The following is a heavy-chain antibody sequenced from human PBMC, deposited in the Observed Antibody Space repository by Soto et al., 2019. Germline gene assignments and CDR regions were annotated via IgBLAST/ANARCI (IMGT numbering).Heavy chain of an antibody. J-gene: IGHJ4*02. CDR1: GYTFTSYG. CDR2: ISAYNGNT. V-gene: IGHV1-18*01. Sequence: QVQLVQSGAEVKKPGASVKVSCKASGYTFTSYGISWVRQAPGQGLEWMGWISAYNGNTNYAQKLQGRVTMTTDTPTSTDYMELRSLRSDDTAVYYCARVQLRQYCSGGSCYSSPRDYWGQGTLVTVSS. D-gene: IGHD2-15*01. CDR3: ARVQLRQYCSGGSCYSSPRDY.